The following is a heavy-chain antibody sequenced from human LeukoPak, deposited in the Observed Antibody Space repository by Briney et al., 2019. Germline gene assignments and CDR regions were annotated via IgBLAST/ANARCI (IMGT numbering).Heavy chain of an antibody. D-gene: IGHD6-19*01. CDR1: GGSISSYY. CDR3: ARLGLKWLVPDY. J-gene: IGHJ4*02. Sequence: PSETLSLTCTVSGGSISSYYWSWIRQPPGKGLEWIGYIYYSGSTNYNPSLKSRVTISVDTSKSQFSLKLSSVTAADTAMYYCARLGLKWLVPDYWGQGTLVTVSS. V-gene: IGHV4-59*08. CDR2: IYYSGST.